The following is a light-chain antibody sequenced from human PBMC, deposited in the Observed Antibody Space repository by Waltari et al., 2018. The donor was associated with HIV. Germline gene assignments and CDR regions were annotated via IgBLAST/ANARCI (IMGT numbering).Light chain of an antibody. Sequence: QSALTQPPSVSGSLGQSVTIPCTGTSSDVGNYNEVSWYQQSPGTAPTLMIYDVSNRPSGVPDRFSGSKSGNTASLTISGLQAEDEADYYCSSFTTSITVVFGGGTKLTVL. CDR2: DVS. CDR1: SSDVGNYNE. J-gene: IGLJ2*01. V-gene: IGLV2-18*02. CDR3: SSFTTSITVV.